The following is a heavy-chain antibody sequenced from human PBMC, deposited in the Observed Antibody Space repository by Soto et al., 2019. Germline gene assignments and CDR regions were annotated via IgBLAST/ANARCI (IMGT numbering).Heavy chain of an antibody. CDR1: GGTFSSYA. Sequence: SVKVSCKASGGTFSSYAISWVRQAPGQGLEWMGGIIPIFGTANYAQKFQGRVTITADESTSTAYMELSSLRSEDTAVYYCAIDLLYCISTSCYPGYYYYYGMDVWGQGTTVTVSS. CDR2: IIPIFGTA. J-gene: IGHJ6*02. V-gene: IGHV1-69*13. D-gene: IGHD2-2*01. CDR3: AIDLLYCISTSCYPGYYYYYGMDV.